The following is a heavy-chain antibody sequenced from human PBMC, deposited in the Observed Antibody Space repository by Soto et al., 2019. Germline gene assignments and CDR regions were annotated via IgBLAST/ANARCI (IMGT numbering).Heavy chain of an antibody. CDR2: IKSKTDGGTT. Sequence: GGSLRLSCAASGFTFSNAWMSWVRQAPGKGLECVGRIKSKTDGGTTDYAAPVKGRFTISRDDSKNTLYLQMNSLKTEDTAVYYCTTCYDSSGYYSSYFDYWGQGTLVTVYS. V-gene: IGHV3-15*01. CDR1: GFTFSNAW. D-gene: IGHD3-22*01. J-gene: IGHJ4*02. CDR3: TTCYDSSGYYSSYFDY.